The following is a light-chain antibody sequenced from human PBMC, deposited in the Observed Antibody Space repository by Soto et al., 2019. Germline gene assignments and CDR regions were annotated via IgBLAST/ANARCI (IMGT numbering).Light chain of an antibody. J-gene: IGKJ4*01. CDR2: GAS. Sequence: EIVMTQSPATLSVSPGERATLSCRASQSVSSNLAWYQQKPGQAPRLLIYGASTRATGIPARFSGSGSGTEFTLTISSLQSEDFAVYYCPQDNNWPPLPFGGGTKVEIK. CDR1: QSVSSN. V-gene: IGKV3-15*01. CDR3: PQDNNWPPLP.